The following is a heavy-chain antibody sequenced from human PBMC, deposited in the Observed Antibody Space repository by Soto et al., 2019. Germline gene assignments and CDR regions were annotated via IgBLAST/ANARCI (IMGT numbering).Heavy chain of an antibody. CDR2: IYYTGST. V-gene: IGHV4-31*03. Sequence: SETLSLTSRVSGSSIRSGGYYWSWLRQSPGKGLEWIGHIYYTGSTFYSPSLKSRLTISLDTSKNQFSLDLRSVTAADTAMYYCARIEMASIKWGRGTLVTVSS. CDR3: ARIEMASIK. CDR1: GSSIRSGGYY. J-gene: IGHJ4*02.